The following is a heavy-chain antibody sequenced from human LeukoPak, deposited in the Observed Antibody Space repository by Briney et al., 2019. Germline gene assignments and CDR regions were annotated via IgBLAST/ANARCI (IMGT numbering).Heavy chain of an antibody. Sequence: ASETLSLTCTVSGGSISSSSYYWGWIRQPPGKGLEWIGSIYYSGSTYYNPSLKSRVTISVDTSKDQFSLKLSSVTAADTAVYYCAQFGRFWGLIGYWGQGTLVTVSS. D-gene: IGHD3-16*01. CDR3: AQFGRFWGLIGY. CDR1: GGSISSSSYY. J-gene: IGHJ4*02. CDR2: IYYSGST. V-gene: IGHV4-39*07.